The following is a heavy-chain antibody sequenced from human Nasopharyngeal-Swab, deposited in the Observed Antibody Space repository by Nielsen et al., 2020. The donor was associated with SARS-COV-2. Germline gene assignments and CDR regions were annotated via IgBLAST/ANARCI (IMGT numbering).Heavy chain of an antibody. CDR1: GGSFSANY. Sequence: SQTLSLTCAVSGGSFSANYWGWIRQPPGKGLEGIGEINHRGSTNYNPSLKRRVTISVDTSKSQFSLKLTSVTAADTSVYYCARGLSGVVPAPILGLGPYYYFYYMDVWGKGTTVTVSS. D-gene: IGHD2-2*01. CDR3: ARGLSGVVPAPILGLGPYYYFYYMDV. J-gene: IGHJ6*03. CDR2: INHRGST. V-gene: IGHV4-34*01.